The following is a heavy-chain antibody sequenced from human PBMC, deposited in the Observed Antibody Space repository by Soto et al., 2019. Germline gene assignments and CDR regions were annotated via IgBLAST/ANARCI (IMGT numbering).Heavy chain of an antibody. D-gene: IGHD2-15*01. V-gene: IGHV4-34*01. CDR2: INHSGST. CDR1: GGSFSGYY. Sequence: SETLSLTCAVYGGSFSGYYWSWIRQPPGKGLEWIGEINHSGSTNYNPSLKSRVTISVDTSKNQFSLKLSSVTAADTAVYYCASGTPCSGGSCYPDYWGQGTLVTVSS. CDR3: ASGTPCSGGSCYPDY. J-gene: IGHJ4*02.